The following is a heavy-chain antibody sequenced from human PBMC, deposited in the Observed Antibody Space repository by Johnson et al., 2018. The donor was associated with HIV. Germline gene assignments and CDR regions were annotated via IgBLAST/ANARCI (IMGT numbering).Heavy chain of an antibody. V-gene: IGHV3-49*03. CDR1: GFTFGAYA. Sequence: VQLVESGGGLVQPGRSLRLSCRASGFTFGAYALSWFRQAPGKGLEWVGFIRSKAYGGTTESAASVKGRFTISSDDSQNIAYLQMNSLKTEDTAMYYCTGGRDLRAFDIWGQGTMVTVSS. J-gene: IGHJ3*02. CDR2: IRSKAYGGTT. CDR3: TGGRDLRAFDI. D-gene: IGHD2-21*02.